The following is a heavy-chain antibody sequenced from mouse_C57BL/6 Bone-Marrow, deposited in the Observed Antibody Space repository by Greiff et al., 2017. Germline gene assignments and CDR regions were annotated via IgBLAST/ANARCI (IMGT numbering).Heavy chain of an antibody. J-gene: IGHJ2*01. CDR3: ASPYYYGSSYDGGY. V-gene: IGHV1-19*01. D-gene: IGHD1-1*01. CDR2: INPYNGGT. CDR1: GYPFTDYY. Sequence: EVQLVESGPVLVKPGASVKMSCKASGYPFTDYYMNWVKQSHGKSLEWIGVINPYNGGTSYNQKFKGKATLTVDKSSSTAYMELNSLTSEVSAVYYWASPYYYGSSYDGGYWGQGTTLTVSS.